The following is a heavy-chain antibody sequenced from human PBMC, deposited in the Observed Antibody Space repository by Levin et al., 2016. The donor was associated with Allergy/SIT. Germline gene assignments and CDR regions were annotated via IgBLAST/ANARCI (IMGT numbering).Heavy chain of an antibody. CDR3: ARQLEPFQTYYFDADAAGDY. CDR2: IAGYSGKT. V-gene: IGHV1-18*01. J-gene: IGHJ4*02. CDR1: GYSFTRYG. D-gene: IGHD1-1*01. Sequence: ASVKVSCKASGYSFTRYGISWVRQAPGQGPEWLGWIAGYSGKTHYAQRLQGRVALSIDAAASTAFLDLWSLTSDDTAVYYCARQLEPFQTYYFDADAAGDYWGQGTLVTVSS.